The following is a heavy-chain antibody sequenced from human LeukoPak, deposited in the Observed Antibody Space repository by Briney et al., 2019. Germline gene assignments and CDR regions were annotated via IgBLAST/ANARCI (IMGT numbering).Heavy chain of an antibody. Sequence: TGGSLRLSCAASGFTFSSYEMNWVRQAPGKGVEWVSYISSSGSTIYYADSVKGRFTISRDNVKNSLYLQMNSLRAEDTAVYYCAELGITMIGGVWGKGTTVTISS. CDR1: GFTFSSYE. CDR3: AELGITMIGGV. J-gene: IGHJ6*04. V-gene: IGHV3-48*03. D-gene: IGHD3-10*02. CDR2: ISSSGSTI.